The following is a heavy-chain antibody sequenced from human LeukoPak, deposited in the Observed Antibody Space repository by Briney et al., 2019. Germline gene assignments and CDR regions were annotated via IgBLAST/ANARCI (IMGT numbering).Heavy chain of an antibody. Sequence: PGGSLRLSCAASGFTFSGSSMHWVRQASGKGLEWLGRIRSKANDYATTYAASVKGRFTISRDDSKNTAYVQMSRLKTEDTAVYYCTAHNYGSGSSGDDDFDVWGQGTMVTVSS. V-gene: IGHV3-73*01. CDR1: GFTFSGSS. D-gene: IGHD3-10*01. CDR2: IRSKANDYAT. CDR3: TAHNYGSGSSGDDDFDV. J-gene: IGHJ3*01.